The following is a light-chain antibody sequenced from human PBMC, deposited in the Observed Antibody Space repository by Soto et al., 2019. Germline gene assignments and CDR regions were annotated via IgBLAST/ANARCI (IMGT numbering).Light chain of an antibody. CDR3: QSNYILPWT. CDR1: QNINNW. V-gene: IGKV1-5*01. J-gene: IGKJ1*01. Sequence: DIHITQSPYTLSASVGGIVTITCRASQNINNWLAWYQVKPGQAPKLLIYSASTLQIGVPSRFGGNGSGTHFTLTINTLQFDDFASYYCQSNYILPWTFGQGTKVDNK. CDR2: SAS.